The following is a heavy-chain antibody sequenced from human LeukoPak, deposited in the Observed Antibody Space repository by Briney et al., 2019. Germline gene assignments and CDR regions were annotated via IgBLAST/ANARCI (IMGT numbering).Heavy chain of an antibody. CDR2: INPNSGGT. Sequence: GASVKVSCKASGYTFTGYYMHWVRQAPGQGLEWMGWINPNSGGTNYAQKFQGRVTMTRDTSISTAYMELSSLRSEDTAVYYCARGARRYYYDSSGYYPHFDPWGQGTLVTVSS. D-gene: IGHD3-22*01. J-gene: IGHJ5*02. V-gene: IGHV1-2*02. CDR3: ARGARRYYYDSSGYYPHFDP. CDR1: GYTFTGYY.